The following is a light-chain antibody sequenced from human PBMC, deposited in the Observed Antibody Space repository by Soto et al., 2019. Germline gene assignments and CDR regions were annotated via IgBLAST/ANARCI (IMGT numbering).Light chain of an antibody. CDR3: QQLSTYPLT. J-gene: IGKJ4*02. CDR2: AAS. CDR1: QGMSSY. V-gene: IGKV1-9*01. Sequence: IQLTQSPSSLSPSVGDRVTITSQTSQGMSSYWAWDQQKAGKARKLLIYAASTLQSAGPSRCRGSGSGTDFTLTISSLQPEDFATYYCQQLSTYPLTFGGGTKVDIK.